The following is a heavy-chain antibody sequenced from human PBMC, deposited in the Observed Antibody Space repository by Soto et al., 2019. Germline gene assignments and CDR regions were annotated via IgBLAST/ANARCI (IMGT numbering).Heavy chain of an antibody. CDR2: INPSGGST. Sequence: ASVKVSCKASGYTFTSYYMHWVRQAPGQGLEWMGIINPSGGSTSYAQKFQGRVTMTSDTSTSTVYMELSSLRSEDTAVYYCARALRFLEWLFGDYYYYGMDVWGQLPTVTVSS. V-gene: IGHV1-46*01. J-gene: IGHJ6*02. CDR1: GYTFTSYY. D-gene: IGHD3-3*01. CDR3: ARALRFLEWLFGDYYYYGMDV.